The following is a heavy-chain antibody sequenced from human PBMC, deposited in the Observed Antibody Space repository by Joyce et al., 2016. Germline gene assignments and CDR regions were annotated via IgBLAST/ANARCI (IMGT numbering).Heavy chain of an antibody. CDR1: GFSFNIYG. CDR2: ISRSGGDS. J-gene: IGHJ3*02. Sequence: EVQLLESGGGVVQPGESLRLSCAASGFSFNIYGMSWVRQAPGKGLEWVSGISRSGGDSNYADSVKGRFTISRDNSKSTLFLQMNSLRAEDTALYYCAKIPPPLDCTEGVCLAFDIWGQGTMVSVSS. V-gene: IGHV3-23*01. D-gene: IGHD2-8*01. CDR3: AKIPPPLDCTEGVCLAFDI.